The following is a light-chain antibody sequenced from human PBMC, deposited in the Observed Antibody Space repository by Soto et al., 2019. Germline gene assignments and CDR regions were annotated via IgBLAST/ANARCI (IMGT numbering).Light chain of an antibody. V-gene: IGKV3D-20*02. CDR3: QQHSNF. Sequence: DSLLTRSPGIFSLSPGERASLSCGASQSISSSFLAWYQQKPGQAPRLLIYGASSRATGIPDRFSGTGSETDFTLTISRLEPEDFAIYYCQQHSNFFGPGTKVDIK. J-gene: IGKJ3*01. CDR1: QSISSSF. CDR2: GAS.